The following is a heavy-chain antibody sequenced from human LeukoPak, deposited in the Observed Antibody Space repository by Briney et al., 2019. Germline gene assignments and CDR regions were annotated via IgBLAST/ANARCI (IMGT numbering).Heavy chain of an antibody. V-gene: IGHV4-4*07. Sequence: PSETLSLTCTVSGGSISGSYWSWIRQPAGKGLEWIGRIYTTGSTNYNPSLKSRVTISVDKSKNQFSLKMSSVTAADTAVYYCARGTYGSGSWVYYYYYMDVWGKGTTVTVSS. CDR2: IYTTGST. CDR3: ARGTYGSGSWVYYYYYMDV. CDR1: GGSISGSY. D-gene: IGHD3-10*01. J-gene: IGHJ6*03.